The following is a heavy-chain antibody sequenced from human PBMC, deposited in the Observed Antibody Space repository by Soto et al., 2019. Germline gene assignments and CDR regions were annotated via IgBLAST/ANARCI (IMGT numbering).Heavy chain of an antibody. Sequence: GGSLRLSCAASGFTFSSYSMNWVRQAPGKGLEWVSSISSSSSYIYYADSVKGRFTISRDNAKNSLYLQMNSLRAEDTAVYYCARDQPSGVATIPWDYYYYGMDVWGQGTTVTVSS. CDR3: ARDQPSGVATIPWDYYYYGMDV. V-gene: IGHV3-21*01. J-gene: IGHJ6*02. D-gene: IGHD5-12*01. CDR2: ISSSSSYI. CDR1: GFTFSSYS.